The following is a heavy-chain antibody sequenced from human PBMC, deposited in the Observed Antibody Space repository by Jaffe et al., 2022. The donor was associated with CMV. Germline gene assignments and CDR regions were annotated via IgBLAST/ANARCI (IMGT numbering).Heavy chain of an antibody. CDR2: IYPGDSVT. V-gene: IGHV5-51*01. CDR3: ARQAYTDFYTGTWYRVPDHFCYMDV. Sequence: EVQLVQSGAEIKKPGESLKISCMGSGYSFTNYWIGWVRQMPGKGLEWMGIIYPGDSVTRYSPSFQGQVTISVDKSIGTAYLEWSSLKLSDTAIYYCARQAYTDFYTGTWYRVPDHFCYMDVWGKGTTVTVS. J-gene: IGHJ6*03. CDR1: GYSFTNYW. D-gene: IGHD6-13*01.